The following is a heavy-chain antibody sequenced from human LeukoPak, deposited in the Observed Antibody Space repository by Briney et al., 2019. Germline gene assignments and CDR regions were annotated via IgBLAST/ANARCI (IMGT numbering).Heavy chain of an antibody. D-gene: IGHD5-12*01. CDR2: IYPSWST. CDR1: GGPPSSYC. CDR3: PRDRSRYSEYYFDY. J-gene: IGHJ4*02. Sequence: SETLSLTCTLWGGPPSSYCWSWIGQPAAKGRAWIGRIYPSWSTYFHPSLNSPVTISVDKSKHQFSLTLTSVSASPTAVTYCPRDRSRYSEYYFDYWGQGSLVTVSS. V-gene: IGHV4-4*07.